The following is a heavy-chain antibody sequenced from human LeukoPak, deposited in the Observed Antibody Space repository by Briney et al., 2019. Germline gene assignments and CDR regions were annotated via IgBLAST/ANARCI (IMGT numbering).Heavy chain of an antibody. Sequence: PSETLSLTYAVYGGSFSGYYWSWIRQPPGKGLEWIGEINHSGSTNYNPSLKSRVTISVDTSKNQFSLKLSSVTAADTAVYYCARAALGSSGCDYWGQGTLVTVSS. V-gene: IGHV4-34*01. CDR2: INHSGST. CDR1: GGSFSGYY. J-gene: IGHJ4*02. CDR3: ARAALGSSGCDY. D-gene: IGHD6-19*01.